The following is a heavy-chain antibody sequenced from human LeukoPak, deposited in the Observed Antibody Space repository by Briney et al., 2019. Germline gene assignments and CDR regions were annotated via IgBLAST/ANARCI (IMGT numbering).Heavy chain of an antibody. Sequence: SETLSLTCTVSGGSISSGSYYWSWIRQPAGKGLEWIGRVYTSGSTNYNPSLKSRVTISVDTSKNQFSLKLSSVTAADTAVYYCARPSYGGDFDYWGQGTLVTVSS. D-gene: IGHD4-23*01. CDR2: VYTSGST. CDR1: GGSISSGSYY. CDR3: ARPSYGGDFDY. V-gene: IGHV4-61*02. J-gene: IGHJ4*02.